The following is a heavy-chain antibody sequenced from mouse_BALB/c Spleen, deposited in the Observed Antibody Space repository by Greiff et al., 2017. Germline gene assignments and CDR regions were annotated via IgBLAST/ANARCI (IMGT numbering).Heavy chain of an antibody. CDR2: IYPGDGDT. Sequence: QVQLQQSGAELARPGASVKLSCKASGYTFTSYWMQWVKQRPGQGLEWIGAIYPGDGDTRYTQKFKGKATLTADKSSSTAYMQLSSLASEDSAVYDCASGATATYAMDDWGQGTSVTVSS. V-gene: IGHV1-87*01. CDR1: GYTFTSYW. D-gene: IGHD1-2*01. CDR3: ASGATATYAMDD. J-gene: IGHJ4*01.